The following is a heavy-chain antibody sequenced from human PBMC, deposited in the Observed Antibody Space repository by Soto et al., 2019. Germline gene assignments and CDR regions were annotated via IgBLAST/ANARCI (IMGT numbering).Heavy chain of an antibody. CDR3: ARDRARSGSLPYY. CDR2: ISSSSSYI. CDR1: GLTLSRYS. J-gene: IGHJ4*02. V-gene: IGHV3-21*01. Sequence: PGGSLRLSCAASGLTLSRYSMNWVRQAPEKGLEWVSSISSSSSYIYYADSVKGRFTISRDNAKNSLYLQMNSLRAEETAVYYCARDRARSGSLPYYRGQGTLVTVSS. D-gene: IGHD1-26*01.